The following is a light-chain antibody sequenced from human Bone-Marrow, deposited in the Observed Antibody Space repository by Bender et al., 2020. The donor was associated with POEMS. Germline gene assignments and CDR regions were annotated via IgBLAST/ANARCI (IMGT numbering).Light chain of an antibody. Sequence: QSALTQPASVSGSPEQSITISCTGASSDVGSYNLVSWYQQHPGKAPKLIIYEVTRRPSGVSTLFSGSKSGNTASLTISGLQAGDEADYYCCSYSGDRLPVLFGGGTKLTVL. V-gene: IGLV2-23*02. CDR2: EVT. J-gene: IGLJ2*01. CDR3: CSYSGDRLPVL. CDR1: SSDVGSYNL.